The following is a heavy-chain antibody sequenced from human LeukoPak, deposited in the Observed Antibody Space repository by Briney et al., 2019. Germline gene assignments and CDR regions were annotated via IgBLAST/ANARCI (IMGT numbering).Heavy chain of an antibody. V-gene: IGHV4-39*01. D-gene: IGHD6-19*01. CDR3: ARHAGPRAVAGGFDY. CDR1: GGSISSSSYY. J-gene: IGHJ4*02. Sequence: SETLSLTCTVSGGSISSSSYYWGWIRQPPGKGLEWIGSIYYSGSTYYNPSLKSRVTISVDTSKNQFSLKLSSVTAADTAVYYCARHAGPRAVAGGFDYWGQGTLVTVSS. CDR2: IYYSGST.